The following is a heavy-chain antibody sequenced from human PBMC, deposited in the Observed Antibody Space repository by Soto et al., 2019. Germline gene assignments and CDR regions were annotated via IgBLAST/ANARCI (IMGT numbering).Heavy chain of an antibody. CDR3: VRESAEGTFAF. Sequence: SETLSLTCGVSCYSISSGYYWGWVRQPPGKGLEWIGSIYHSGSTYSNPSLKSRVTISVDPSKNQFSLKLTAVTDADTDVYFCVRESAEGTFAFWGQGTLVPVSS. CDR1: CYSISSGYY. J-gene: IGHJ4*02. CDR2: IYHSGST. V-gene: IGHV4-38-2*02. D-gene: IGHD1-7*01.